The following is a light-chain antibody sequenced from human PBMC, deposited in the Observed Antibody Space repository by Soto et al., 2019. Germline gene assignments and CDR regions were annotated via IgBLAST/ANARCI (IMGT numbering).Light chain of an antibody. CDR1: QSFSSTS. V-gene: IGKV3-20*01. J-gene: IGKJ5*01. Sequence: IVLTQSPATLSLSPGDRTTLSSSSSQSFSSTSLAWYQQKPGQAPRLLIYGASSRATGIPDRFSGSGSGTDFTLTISRLEPEDFAVYYCQQYGSSPITFGQGTRLEIK. CDR3: QQYGSSPIT. CDR2: GAS.